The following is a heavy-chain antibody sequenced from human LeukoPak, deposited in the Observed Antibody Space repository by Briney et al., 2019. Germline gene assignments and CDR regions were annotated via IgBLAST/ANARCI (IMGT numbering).Heavy chain of an antibody. CDR2: IIPIFGTA. D-gene: IGHD6-19*01. J-gene: IGHJ6*02. V-gene: IGHV1-69*01. CDR1: GGTFSSYA. CDR3: ARGDGIAVAYYYYYGMDV. Sequence: SVKVSCKASGGTFSSYAISWVRQAPGQGLEWMGGIIPIFGTANYAQKFQGRVTITADESTSTAYMELSSLRSEDTAVYHCARGDGIAVAYYYYYGMDVWGQGTTVTVSS.